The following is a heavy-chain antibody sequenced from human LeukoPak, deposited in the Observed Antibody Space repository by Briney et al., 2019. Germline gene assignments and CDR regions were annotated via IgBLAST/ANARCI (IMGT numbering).Heavy chain of an antibody. J-gene: IGHJ4*02. CDR2: IYYSGST. D-gene: IGHD4-17*01. CDR1: GGSISSYY. CDR3: ARERARYGDFAY. V-gene: IGHV4-59*01. Sequence: PLETLSLTCTVSGGSISSYYWSWIRQPPGKGLEWIGYIYYSGSTNYNPSLESRVTISVDTSKNQFSLKLSSVTAADTAVYYCARERARYGDFAYWGQGTLVTVSS.